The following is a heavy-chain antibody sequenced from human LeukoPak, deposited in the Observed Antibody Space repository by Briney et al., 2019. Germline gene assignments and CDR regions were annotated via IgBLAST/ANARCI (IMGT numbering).Heavy chain of an antibody. Sequence: ASVKVSCKASGYTFTSYDINWVRQATGQGLEWMGWMNPNSGNTGYAQKFQGRVTMTRDTSISTAYMELSRLRSDDTAVYYCARDHEVAGYYYYYYMDVWGKGTTVTVSS. J-gene: IGHJ6*03. D-gene: IGHD6-19*01. V-gene: IGHV1-8*02. CDR2: MNPNSGNT. CDR3: ARDHEVAGYYYYYYMDV. CDR1: GYTFTSYD.